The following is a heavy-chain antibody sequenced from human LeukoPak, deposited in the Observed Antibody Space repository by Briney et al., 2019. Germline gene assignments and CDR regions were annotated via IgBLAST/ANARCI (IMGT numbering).Heavy chain of an antibody. CDR1: GFTFSSYA. CDR2: ISYDGSNK. D-gene: IGHD6-19*01. V-gene: IGHV3-30-3*01. CDR3: ASSGWYVGYYYYYGMDV. J-gene: IGHJ6*02. Sequence: PGGSLRLSCAASGFTFSSYAMHWVRQAPGKGLEWVAVISYDGSNKYYADSVKGRFTISRDNAKNSLYLQMNSLRAEDTAVYYCASSGWYVGYYYYYGMDVWGQGTTVTVSS.